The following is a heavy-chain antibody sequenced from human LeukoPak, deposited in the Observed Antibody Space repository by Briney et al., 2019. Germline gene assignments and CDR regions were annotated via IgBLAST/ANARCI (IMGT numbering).Heavy chain of an antibody. V-gene: IGHV4-38-2*02. CDR2: IYYSGST. Sequence: PSETLSLTCTVSGYSIRNGYNWGWIRLSPGKGLEWLGSIYYSGSTYYNPSLKSRATISVDTSKNQFSLKLSSVTAADTAVYYCARGGSGSYLFGYYYYYMDVWGKGTTVTVSS. J-gene: IGHJ6*03. CDR1: GYSIRNGYN. D-gene: IGHD1-26*01. CDR3: ARGGSGSYLFGYYYYYMDV.